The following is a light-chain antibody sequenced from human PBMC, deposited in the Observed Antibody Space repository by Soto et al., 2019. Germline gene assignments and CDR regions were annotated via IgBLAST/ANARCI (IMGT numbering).Light chain of an antibody. CDR1: QSVSSNY. CDR3: HHFGSLPET. Sequence: IVLTQSPGTLSLSPGARGALSCRASQSVSSNYVAWYQQKPGQAPRLLISGASNRATGTPDRFRGSGSGTDFTLTITRLEPEDFAVYYCHHFGSLPETFGQGTNVE. V-gene: IGKV3-20*01. CDR2: GAS. J-gene: IGKJ1*01.